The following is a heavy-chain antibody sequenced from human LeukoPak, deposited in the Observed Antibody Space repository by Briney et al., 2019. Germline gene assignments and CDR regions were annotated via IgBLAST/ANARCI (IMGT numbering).Heavy chain of an antibody. CDR2: TYYRSTWYN. D-gene: IGHD2-2*01. CDR3: ARRLTQYDCFDP. V-gene: IGHV6-1*01. Sequence: TSQTLSLTCAISGDSVSSNSVTWNWIRQSPSRGLERLVRTYYRSTWYNDYAVSVRGRITVNPDTSKNQFSLHLNSVTPEDTAVYYCARRLTQYDCFDPWGQGILVTVSS. CDR1: GDSVSSNSVT. J-gene: IGHJ5*02.